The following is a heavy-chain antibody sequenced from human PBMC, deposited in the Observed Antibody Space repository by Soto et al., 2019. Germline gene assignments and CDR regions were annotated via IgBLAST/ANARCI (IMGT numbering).Heavy chain of an antibody. CDR2: IYYSGST. CDR1: GGSISSGGYY. CDR3: ARELEQLMDV. J-gene: IGHJ6*02. V-gene: IGHV4-31*03. Sequence: QVQLQESGPGLVKPSQTLSLTCTVSGGSISSGGYYWSWIRQHPGKGLEWIGYIYYSGSTYYNPSLQSRVPIAADTSQNQFSLKLSSVTAAATAVYYCARELEQLMDVWGQGTTVTVSS. D-gene: IGHD6-13*01.